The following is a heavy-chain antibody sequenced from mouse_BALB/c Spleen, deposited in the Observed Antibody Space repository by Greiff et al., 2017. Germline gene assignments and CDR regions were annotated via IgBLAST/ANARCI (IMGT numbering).Heavy chain of an antibody. CDR2: IDPYNGGT. J-gene: IGHJ3*01. V-gene: IGHV1S135*01. Sequence: VQLQQSGPELVKPGASVKVSCTASGYAFNSYNMYWVKQSPGKSLEWIGYIDPYNGGTSYNQKFKGKATLTVDKSSSTAYMHLNSLTSEASAVYYVARCWGSDGYDGWFAYWGQGTLVTVSA. CDR1: GYAFNSYN. D-gene: IGHD2-2*01. CDR3: ARCWGSDGYDGWFAY.